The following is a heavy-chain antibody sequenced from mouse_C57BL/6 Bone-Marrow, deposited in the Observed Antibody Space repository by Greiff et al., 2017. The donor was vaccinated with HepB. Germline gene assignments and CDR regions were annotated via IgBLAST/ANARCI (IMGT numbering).Heavy chain of an antibody. D-gene: IGHD1-1*01. J-gene: IGHJ1*03. V-gene: IGHV5-9-1*02. CDR2: ISSGGDYI. Sequence: EVQVVESGEGLVKPGGSLKLSCAASGFTFSSYAMSWVRQTPEKRLEWVAYISSGGDYIYYADTVKGRFTISRVNARNTLYLQMSSLKSEDTAMYYCTRDRPYYYGSSWYFDVWGTGTTVTVSS. CDR3: TRDRPYYYGSSWYFDV. CDR1: GFTFSSYA.